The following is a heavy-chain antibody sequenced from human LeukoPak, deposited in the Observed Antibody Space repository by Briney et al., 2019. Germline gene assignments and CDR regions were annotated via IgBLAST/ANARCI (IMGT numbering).Heavy chain of an antibody. CDR2: ISTSNGDK. D-gene: IGHD1-20*01. CDR1: GSTFPGHA. CDR3: ATRGITAARLDY. Sequence: AASVKVSCKASGSTFPGHAITWLRQAPGQGPEWMGWISTSNGDKNYVQNLQGRITLTIDTSTATAYMELRSLRSDDTAVYYCATRGITAARLDYWGQGTLVTVSS. J-gene: IGHJ4*02. V-gene: IGHV1-18*04.